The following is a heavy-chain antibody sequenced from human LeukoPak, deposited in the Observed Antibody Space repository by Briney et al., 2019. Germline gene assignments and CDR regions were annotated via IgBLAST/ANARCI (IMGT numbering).Heavy chain of an antibody. CDR2: IWYDGSKK. Sequence: AGRSLRLSCAVSGFTFSNFGMHWVRQAPGKGLEWVAVIWYDGSKKYYADSVKGRFTISRDNSALFLQMNSLRAEDTAIYYCARQPYNYYYLDVWGKGTTVTVSS. CDR1: GFTFSNFG. V-gene: IGHV3-33*01. J-gene: IGHJ6*03. D-gene: IGHD1-14*01. CDR3: ARQPYNYYYLDV.